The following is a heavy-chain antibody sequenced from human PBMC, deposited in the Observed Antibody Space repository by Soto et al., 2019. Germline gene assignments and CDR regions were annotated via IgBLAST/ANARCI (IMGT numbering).Heavy chain of an antibody. CDR1: GGSFSGYY. J-gene: IGHJ4*02. D-gene: IGHD6-13*01. V-gene: IGHV4-34*01. CDR3: ARRPSIAAAGTHSYYFDY. CDR2: INHSGST. Sequence: PSETLSLTCAVYGGSFSGYYWSWIRQPPGKGLEWIGEINHSGSTNYNPSLKSRVTISVDTSKNQFSLKLSSVTAADTAVYYCARRPSIAAAGTHSYYFDYWGRGTLVTVSS.